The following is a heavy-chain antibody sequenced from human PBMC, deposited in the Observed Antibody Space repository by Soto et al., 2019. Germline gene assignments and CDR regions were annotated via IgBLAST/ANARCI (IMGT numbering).Heavy chain of an antibody. Sequence: SGGSLRLSCAASGFTFSSYWMTWVRLAPGKGLEWVANIKQDGSDKYYVDSVKGRFTVSRDNAKNSLYLQMNSLRAEDTAVYYCARTIAAAGTMFDSWGQGTLVTVSS. CDR2: IKQDGSDK. J-gene: IGHJ4*02. CDR1: GFTFSSYW. V-gene: IGHV3-7*01. CDR3: ARTIAAAGTMFDS. D-gene: IGHD6-13*01.